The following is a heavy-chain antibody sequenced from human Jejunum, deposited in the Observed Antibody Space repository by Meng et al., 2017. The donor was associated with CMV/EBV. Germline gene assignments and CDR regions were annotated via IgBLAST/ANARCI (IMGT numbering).Heavy chain of an antibody. J-gene: IGHJ4*02. Sequence: SLRLSCVASGFNVSNNYMSWVRQAPGKGLRWVSVLYSGGNTYYADSVKGRFTISRDNSKNTLYLQMNSLRADDTAVYYCARLSDSWGQGTLVTVSS. CDR3: ARLSDS. V-gene: IGHV3-53*05. CDR1: GFNVSNNY. CDR2: LYSGGNT.